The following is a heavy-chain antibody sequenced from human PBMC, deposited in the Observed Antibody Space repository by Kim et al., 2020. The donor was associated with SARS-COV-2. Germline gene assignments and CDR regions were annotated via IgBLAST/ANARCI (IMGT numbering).Heavy chain of an antibody. CDR3: ARENYYGSGSSYNGVDY. V-gene: IGHV3-7*01. CDR1: GFTFSSYW. CDR2: IKQDGSEK. Sequence: GGSLRLSCAASGFTFSSYWMNWVRQAPGKGLEWVANIKQDGSEKYYVDSVKGRFTISRDNDESSLYLQMNSLRAEDTAMYYCARENYYGSGSSYNGVDYWGQGTLVPVSS. J-gene: IGHJ4*02. D-gene: IGHD3-10*01.